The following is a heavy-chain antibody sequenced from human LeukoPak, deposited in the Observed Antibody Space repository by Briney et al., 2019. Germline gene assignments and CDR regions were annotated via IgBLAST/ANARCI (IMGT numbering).Heavy chain of an antibody. CDR2: ISSSSSYI. J-gene: IGHJ5*02. CDR3: AGTVTTSDYDP. V-gene: IGHV3-21*01. Sequence: GGSLRLSCAASGFTLNSYAMTWVRQAPGKGLEWVSSISSSSSYIYYADSVKGRFTISRDNAKNSLYLQMNSLRAEDTAVYYCAGTVTTSDYDPWGQGTLVTVSS. CDR1: GFTLNSYA. D-gene: IGHD4-17*01.